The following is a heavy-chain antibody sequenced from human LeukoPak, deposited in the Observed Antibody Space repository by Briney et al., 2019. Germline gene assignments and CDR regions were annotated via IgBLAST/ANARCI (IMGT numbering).Heavy chain of an antibody. V-gene: IGHV1-18*01. J-gene: IGHJ4*02. D-gene: IGHD3-10*01. Sequence: ASVKVSCKASGYTFTSYGISWVRQAPGQGLEWMGWISAYNGNTNYAQKLQGRVTMTTDTSTSTAYMELRSLRSDDTAVYYCARSNYGSGSYNPYYFDYWGQGTLVTVSS. CDR3: ARSNYGSGSYNPYYFDY. CDR2: ISAYNGNT. CDR1: GYTFTSYG.